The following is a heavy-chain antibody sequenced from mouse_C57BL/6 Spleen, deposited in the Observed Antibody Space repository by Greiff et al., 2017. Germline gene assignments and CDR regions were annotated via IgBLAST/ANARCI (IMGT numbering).Heavy chain of an antibody. J-gene: IGHJ2*01. Sequence: EVKLQESGGGLVKPGGSLKLSCAASGFTFSDYGMHWVRQAPEKGLEWVAYISSGSSTIYYADTVKGRFTISRDNAKNTLFLQMTSLRSEDTAMYYCAREISTMVTYFDYWGQGTTLTVSS. V-gene: IGHV5-17*01. CDR1: GFTFSDYG. D-gene: IGHD2-2*01. CDR2: ISSGSSTI. CDR3: AREISTMVTYFDY.